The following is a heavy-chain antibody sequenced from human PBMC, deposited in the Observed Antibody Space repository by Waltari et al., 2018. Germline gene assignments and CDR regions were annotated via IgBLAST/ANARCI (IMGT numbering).Heavy chain of an antibody. J-gene: IGHJ4*02. CDR3: ARSENVVVPAARGSLDY. V-gene: IGHV4-31*03. CDR1: GGSISSGGYY. Sequence: QVQLQESGPGLVKPSQTLSLTCTVSGGSISSGGYYWSWIRQPPGKGLEWIGYIYYSGSTYYNPSLKSRVTISVDTSKNQFSLKLSSVTAADTAVYYCARSENVVVPAARGSLDYWGQGTLVTVSS. D-gene: IGHD2-2*01. CDR2: IYYSGST.